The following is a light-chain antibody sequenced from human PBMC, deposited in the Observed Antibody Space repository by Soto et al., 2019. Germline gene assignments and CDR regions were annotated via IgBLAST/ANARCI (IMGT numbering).Light chain of an antibody. J-gene: IGLJ1*01. CDR1: NIGSKG. V-gene: IGLV3-21*02. CDR2: GVS. CDR3: QVWDSSSDHYV. Sequence: SYELPQPPSVSVAPGQTAMIMCGGDNIGSKGLHWYHQKPGESTVLVVYGVSGRPSGIPERFSGSNSGNTAPLXXSRAEAGDEADYYCQVWDSSSDHYVFGPGTKVNVL.